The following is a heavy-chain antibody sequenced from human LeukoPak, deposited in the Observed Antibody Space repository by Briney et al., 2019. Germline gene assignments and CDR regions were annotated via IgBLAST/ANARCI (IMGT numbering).Heavy chain of an antibody. CDR2: ISSSSSYI. D-gene: IGHD2-21*02. J-gene: IGHJ4*02. V-gene: IGHV3-21*01. CDR3: ARLVVVTAHYFDY. Sequence: SSISSSSSYIYYADSVKGRFTISRDNAKNSLYLQMNSLRAEDTAVYYCARLVVVTAHYFDYWGQGTLVTVSS.